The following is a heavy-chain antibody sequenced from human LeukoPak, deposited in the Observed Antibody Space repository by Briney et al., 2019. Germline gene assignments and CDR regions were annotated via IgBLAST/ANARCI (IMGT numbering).Heavy chain of an antibody. CDR1: GYTFTSYY. J-gene: IGHJ4*02. CDR3: ARSKIPSSEGGNYYFDY. CDR2: INPNSGGT. V-gene: IGHV1-2*04. D-gene: IGHD3-10*01. Sequence: ASVKVSCKASGYTFTSYYMHWVRQAPGQGLEWMGWINPNSGGTNYAQKFQGWVTMTRDTSISTAYMELSRLRSDDTAVYYCARSKIPSSEGGNYYFDYWGQGTLVTVSS.